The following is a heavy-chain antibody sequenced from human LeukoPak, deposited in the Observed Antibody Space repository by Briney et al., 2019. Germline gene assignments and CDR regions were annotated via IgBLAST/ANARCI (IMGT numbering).Heavy chain of an antibody. CDR2: IWYDGSKE. Sequence: GRSLRLSCAASGFSFSTYGMHWVRQAPGKGLEWVAVIWYDGSKEYYADSVKGRVTISRDTSKNTLYLQMNSLRVEDTAVYYCGREGSGWYGDYWGQGTLVTVSS. J-gene: IGHJ4*02. CDR3: GREGSGWYGDY. D-gene: IGHD6-19*01. V-gene: IGHV3-33*01. CDR1: GFSFSTYG.